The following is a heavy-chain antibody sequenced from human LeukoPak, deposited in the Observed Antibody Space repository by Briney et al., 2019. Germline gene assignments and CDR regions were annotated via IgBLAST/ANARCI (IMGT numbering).Heavy chain of an antibody. CDR1: GGSISSYY. Sequence: SETLSLTCIVSGGSISSYYWSWIRQPPGKGLEWIGYIYYSGSTNYNPSLKSRVTISVDTSKNQFSLKLSSVTAADTAVYYCARQAYSSSWVTGPAFDIWGQGTMVTVSS. CDR3: ARQAYSSSWVTGPAFDI. J-gene: IGHJ3*02. D-gene: IGHD6-13*01. CDR2: IYYSGST. V-gene: IGHV4-59*01.